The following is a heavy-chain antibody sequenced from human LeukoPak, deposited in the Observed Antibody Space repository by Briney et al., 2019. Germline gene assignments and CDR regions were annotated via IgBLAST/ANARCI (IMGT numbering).Heavy chain of an antibody. D-gene: IGHD1-1*01. Sequence: PGRSLRLSCAASGFTFSSYGMHWVRQAPGKGLEWVAVISYDGSNKYYADSVKGRFTISRDNSKNTLYLQMNSLRDEDTGVYYCARDQRGNWNDTPRYWGQGTLVTVSS. CDR3: ARDQRGNWNDTPRY. V-gene: IGHV3-30*03. J-gene: IGHJ4*02. CDR1: GFTFSSYG. CDR2: ISYDGSNK.